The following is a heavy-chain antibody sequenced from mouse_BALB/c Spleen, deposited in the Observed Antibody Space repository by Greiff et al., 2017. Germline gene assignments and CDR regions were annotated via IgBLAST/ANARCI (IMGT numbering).Heavy chain of an antibody. CDR1: GYTFTSYV. D-gene: IGHD1-1*01. CDR3: ARGYGSSLYFDV. J-gene: IGHJ1*01. Sequence: VQLKESGPELVKPGASVKMSCKASGYTFTSYVMHWVKQKPGQGLEWIGYINPYNDGTKYNEKFKGKATLTSDKSSSTAYMELSSLTSEDSAVYYCARGYGSSLYFDVWGAGTTVTVSS. V-gene: IGHV1-14*01. CDR2: INPYNDGT.